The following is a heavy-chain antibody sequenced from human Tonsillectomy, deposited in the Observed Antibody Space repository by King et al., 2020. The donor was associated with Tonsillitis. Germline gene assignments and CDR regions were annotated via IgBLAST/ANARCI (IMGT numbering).Heavy chain of an antibody. Sequence: QLQESGPGLVKPSQTLSLTCAVSGGSISSGGYSWSWIRQPPGKGLEWIGYIYYSGSTYYNPSLKSRVTISVDTSKNQFSLKLSSVTAADTAVYYCARGEIDYGEYVRLYGTYSNYYYYGMDVWGQGTTVTVSS. J-gene: IGHJ6*02. CDR3: ARGEIDYGEYVRLYGTYSNYYYYGMDV. V-gene: IGHV4-30-4*07. D-gene: IGHD4-17*01. CDR2: IYYSGST. CDR1: GGSISSGGYS.